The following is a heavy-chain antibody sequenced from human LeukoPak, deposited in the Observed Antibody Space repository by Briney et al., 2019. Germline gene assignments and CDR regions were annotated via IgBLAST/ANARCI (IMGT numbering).Heavy chain of an antibody. CDR3: TTGVTITMIVVVIDY. J-gene: IGHJ4*02. V-gene: IGHV3-48*03. CDR1: GFTFSSYE. Sequence: GGSLRLSCAASGFTFSSYEMNWVRQAPGKGLEWVSYSSSGSTIYYADSVKGRFTISRDNAKNSLYLQMNSLRAEDTAVYYCTTGVTITMIVVVIDYWGQGTLVTVSS. CDR2: SSSGSTI. D-gene: IGHD3-22*01.